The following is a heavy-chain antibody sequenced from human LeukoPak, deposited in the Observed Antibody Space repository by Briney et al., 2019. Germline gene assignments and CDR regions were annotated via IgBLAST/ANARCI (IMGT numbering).Heavy chain of an antibody. Sequence: SETLSLTCTVSGYSINSGYYWVWIRQPPGKGLEWIGSIYRTGSTNYNPSLKSRVTISVDTSKNQFSLKLSSVTAADTAVYYCARAEWPDSFDYWGQGTLVTVSS. D-gene: IGHD3-3*01. CDR1: GYSINSGYY. CDR2: IYRTGST. J-gene: IGHJ4*02. V-gene: IGHV4-38-2*02. CDR3: ARAEWPDSFDY.